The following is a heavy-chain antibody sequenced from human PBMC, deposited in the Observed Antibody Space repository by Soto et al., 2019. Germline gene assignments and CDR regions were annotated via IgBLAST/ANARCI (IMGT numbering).Heavy chain of an antibody. J-gene: IGHJ6*02. Sequence: VQLVESGGGLVQPGGSLRLSCTASGFAFSSYWMNWVRRAPGKGLEWVASIEEDGNERYYVDSVKGRFTISRDNAMNSVYLQMNSLRAEVTAIYYCARAPQVTTFHYGMDVSDQGTTVTVSS. V-gene: IGHV3-7*05. CDR1: GFAFSSYW. CDR3: ARAPQVTTFHYGMDV. CDR2: IEEDGNER. D-gene: IGHD2-21*02.